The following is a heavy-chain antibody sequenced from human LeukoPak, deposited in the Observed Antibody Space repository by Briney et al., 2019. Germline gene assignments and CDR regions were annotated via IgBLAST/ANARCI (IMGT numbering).Heavy chain of an antibody. CDR2: IYPGDSDT. D-gene: IGHD5-24*01. Sequence: GESLKISCKGSGYSFTSYWIGWVRQMPGEGLEWMGIIYPGDSDTRYSPSFQGQVTISADKSISTAYLQWSSLNASDTAMYYCATQGRGMATIFDCWGQGTLVTVSS. CDR1: GYSFTSYW. J-gene: IGHJ4*02. V-gene: IGHV5-51*01. CDR3: ATQGRGMATIFDC.